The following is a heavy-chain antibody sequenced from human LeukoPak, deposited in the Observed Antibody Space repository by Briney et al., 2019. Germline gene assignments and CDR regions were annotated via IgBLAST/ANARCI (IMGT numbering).Heavy chain of an antibody. J-gene: IGHJ4*02. Sequence: SETLSLTCTVSGGSINSYYWSWIRQPPGKGLEWIAYIYYSGSTSYNPSLKSRVTLSVDTSKNQFSLKLNSVTAADTAMYYCARLFHPALSGNYPFDYWGQGTLVTVSS. CDR2: IYYSGST. CDR1: GGSINSYY. CDR3: ARLFHPALSGNYPFDY. D-gene: IGHD1-26*01. V-gene: IGHV4-59*01.